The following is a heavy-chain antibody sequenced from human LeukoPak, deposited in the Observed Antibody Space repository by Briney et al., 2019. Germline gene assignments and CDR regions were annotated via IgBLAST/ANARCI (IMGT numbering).Heavy chain of an antibody. D-gene: IGHD6-19*01. CDR3: ARGSYVAGTYYFDY. CDR2: INHSGST. V-gene: IGHV4-34*01. Sequence: PSETLSLTCAVYGGSFSGYYCSWIRQPPGKGLEWIGEINHSGSTNYNPSLKSRGTISVDTSKHQFSLKLSSVTAADTAVYYCARGSYVAGTYYFDYWGQGTLVTVSS. CDR1: GGSFSGYY. J-gene: IGHJ4*02.